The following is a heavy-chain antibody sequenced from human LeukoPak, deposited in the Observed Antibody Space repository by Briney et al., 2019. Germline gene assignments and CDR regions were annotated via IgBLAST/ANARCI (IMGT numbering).Heavy chain of an antibody. J-gene: IGHJ4*02. CDR1: GFTFSTYS. CDR2: IKQDGSEK. D-gene: IGHD1-20*01. V-gene: IGHV3-7*01. Sequence: GGSLRLSCAASGFTFSTYSMSWVRQAPGKGLEWVANIKQDGSEKYYVDSVKGRFTISRDNAKNSLYLQMNSLRAEDTAVYYCARLLVYNSGGEAFDHWGQGTLVTASS. CDR3: ARLLVYNSGGEAFDH.